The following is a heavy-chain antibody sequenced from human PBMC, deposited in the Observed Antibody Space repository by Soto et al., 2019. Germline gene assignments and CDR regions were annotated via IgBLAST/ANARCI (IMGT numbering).Heavy chain of an antibody. CDR1: GGSVSSGSYY. CDR3: ARVWSYWFDP. V-gene: IGHV4-61*01. J-gene: IGHJ5*02. Sequence: QVQLQESGPGLVKPSETLSLTCTVSGGSVSSGSYYWSWIRQPPGKGLEWIGYIYYSGSTNYNPSLKXXVXIXXDTSKNQFPLKLSSVTAADTAVYYCARVWSYWFDPWGQGTLVTVSS. D-gene: IGHD3-16*01. CDR2: IYYSGST.